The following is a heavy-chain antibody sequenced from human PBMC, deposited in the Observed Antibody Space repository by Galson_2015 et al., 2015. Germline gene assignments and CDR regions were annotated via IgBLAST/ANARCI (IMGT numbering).Heavy chain of an antibody. CDR1: GFTFSTHI. D-gene: IGHD1-20*01. CDR3: ARVARGNWNLPDV. J-gene: IGHJ6*02. Sequence: SLRLSCAASGFTFSTHIMHWVRQAPGKGLEWVAYISRDSSTIYYADSVKGRFTISRDNAKNTLYLRMNSLRGEDTAVYYCARVARGNWNLPDVWGQGTTVTIFS. V-gene: IGHV3-48*01. CDR2: ISRDSSTI.